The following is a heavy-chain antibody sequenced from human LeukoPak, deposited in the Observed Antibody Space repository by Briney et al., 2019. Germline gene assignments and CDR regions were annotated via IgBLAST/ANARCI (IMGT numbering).Heavy chain of an antibody. V-gene: IGHV4-30-2*06. CDR3: ARDLGYCTSTSCRYFDF. Sequence: SETLSLTCTVSGGSISSRTYYWRWIRQSPGKGLEWIGYIYHTGSTYYNPSLKSRLTMSLDGSKNQFSLKLTSVTAADTAVYYCARDLGYCTSTSCRYFDFWGQGTPVTVSS. D-gene: IGHD2-2*01. CDR1: GGSISSRTYY. J-gene: IGHJ4*02. CDR2: IYHTGST.